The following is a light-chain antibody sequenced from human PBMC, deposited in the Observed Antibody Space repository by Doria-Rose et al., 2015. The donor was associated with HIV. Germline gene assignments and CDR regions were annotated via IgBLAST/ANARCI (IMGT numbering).Light chain of an antibody. CDR3: QQYYDTPS. CDR2: WAS. J-gene: IGKJ3*01. Sequence: DIQVTQSPESLGMSLGERATLNCKSNQSLLYTSKNYLAWYQQKPGQPPKLLIYWASTRQSVVPAQFSGSGSGTDFTLTISSLEAEDVAVYYRQQYYDTPSFGPGTTVDIK. CDR1: QSLLYTSKNY. V-gene: IGKV4-1*01.